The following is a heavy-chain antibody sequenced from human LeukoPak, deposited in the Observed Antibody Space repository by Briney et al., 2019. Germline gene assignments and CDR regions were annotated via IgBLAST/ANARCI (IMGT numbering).Heavy chain of an antibody. J-gene: IGHJ4*02. CDR3: ARGPYYDILTGYSNDY. CDR1: GFTFSNYW. Sequence: QAGGSLRLSCAASGFTFSNYWMHWVRQAPGKGLVWVSRINSDGSSTSYADSVKGRFTISRDNAKNTLYLQMNSLRAEDTAVYYCARGPYYDILTGYSNDYWGQGTLVTVSS. CDR2: INSDGSST. V-gene: IGHV3-74*01. D-gene: IGHD3-9*01.